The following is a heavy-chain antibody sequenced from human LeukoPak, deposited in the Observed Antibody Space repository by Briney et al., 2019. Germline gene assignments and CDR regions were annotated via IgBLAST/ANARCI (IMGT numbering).Heavy chain of an antibody. D-gene: IGHD6-19*01. V-gene: IGHV4-38-2*02. J-gene: IGHJ5*02. CDR1: GYSISSGYH. CDR2: IYHSGTT. CDR3: ARDIRGSSGLFDP. Sequence: SETLSLTCAVSGYSISSGYHWGWIRQPPGKGLEWIGSIYHSGTTYYSPSLKSRITISVDTSKNQFSLKLNSVTVADTAVYYCARDIRGSSGLFDPWGQGTLVTVSS.